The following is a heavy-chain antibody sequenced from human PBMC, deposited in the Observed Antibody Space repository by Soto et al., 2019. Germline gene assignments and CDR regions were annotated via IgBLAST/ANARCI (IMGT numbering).Heavy chain of an antibody. V-gene: IGHV3-23*01. J-gene: IGHJ6*04. CDR2: ISGSGGST. Sequence: GVSLRLSCAASGFTFSSYAMSWVRQAPGKGLEWVSAISGSGGSTYYADSVKGRFTISRDNSKNTLYLQMNSLRAEDTVVYYCARYYYDSSGYDGMDVCGKGPTVTVSS. CDR3: ARYYYDSSGYDGMDV. CDR1: GFTFSSYA. D-gene: IGHD3-22*01.